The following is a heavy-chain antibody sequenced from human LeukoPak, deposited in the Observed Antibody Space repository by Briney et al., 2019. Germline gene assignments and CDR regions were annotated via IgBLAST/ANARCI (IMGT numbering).Heavy chain of an antibody. CDR3: ARDRYYYDSSGYRFDY. V-gene: IGHV4-4*07. CDR1: GGSISSYY. D-gene: IGHD3-22*01. CDR2: IYTSGST. J-gene: IGHJ4*02. Sequence: SETLSLTCTVSGGSISSYYWSWIRLAPGKGLEWIGHIYTSGSTNYNPSLKSRVTMSVDTSKNQFSLKLSSVTAADTAVYYCARDRYYYDSSGYRFDYWGQGTLVTVSS.